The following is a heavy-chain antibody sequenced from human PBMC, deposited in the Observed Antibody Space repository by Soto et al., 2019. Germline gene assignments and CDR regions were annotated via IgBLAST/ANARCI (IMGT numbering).Heavy chain of an antibody. D-gene: IGHD4-17*01. CDR3: ARGSRGYGYYYYGMDV. J-gene: IGHJ6*02. CDR1: GYTFTGYY. V-gene: IGHV1-2*04. Sequence: GASVKVSCKASGYTFTGYYMHWVRQAPGQGLEWMGWINPNSGGTNYAQKFQGWVTMTRDTSISTAYMELSRLRSDDTAVYYCARGSRGYGYYYYGMDVWGQGTTVTVSS. CDR2: INPNSGGT.